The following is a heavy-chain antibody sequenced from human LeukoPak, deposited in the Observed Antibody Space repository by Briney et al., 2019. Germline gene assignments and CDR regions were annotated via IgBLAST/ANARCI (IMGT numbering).Heavy chain of an antibody. J-gene: IGHJ5*02. CDR2: INPNSGGT. CDR1: GYTFTGYS. V-gene: IGHV1-2*02. CDR3: ARDSTVTSWFDP. Sequence: ASVKVSCKASGYTFTGYSMHWVRQAPGQGLEWMGWINPNSGGTNYAQKFQGRVTMTRDTSISTAYMELSRLRSDDTAVYYCARDSTVTSWFDPWGQGTLVTVSS. D-gene: IGHD4-17*01.